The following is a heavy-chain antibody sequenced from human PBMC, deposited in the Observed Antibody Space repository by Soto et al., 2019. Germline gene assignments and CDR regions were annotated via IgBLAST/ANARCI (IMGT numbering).Heavy chain of an antibody. V-gene: IGHV4-30-2*01. CDR1: GGSISSGGYS. J-gene: IGHJ3*02. Sequence: PSETLSLTCAVSGGSISSGGYSWSWIRQPPGKGLEWIGYIYHSGSTYYNPSLKSRVTISVDRSKNQFSLKLSSVTAADTAVYYCARDGAERERKWFEIWGQGTMVTASS. D-gene: IGHD2-8*01. CDR2: IYHSGST. CDR3: ARDGAERERKWFEI.